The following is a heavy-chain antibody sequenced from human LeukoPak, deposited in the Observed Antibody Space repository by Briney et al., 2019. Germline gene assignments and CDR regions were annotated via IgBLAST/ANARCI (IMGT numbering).Heavy chain of an antibody. D-gene: IGHD3-3*01. J-gene: IGHJ6*03. CDR3: ARETNDFWSGYPVAYYYYMDV. Sequence: PSETLSLTCTVSGGSISSYYWSWIRQPPGKGLEWIGYIYYSGSTNYNPSLKSRVTISVDTSKNQFSLKLSSVTAADTAVYYCARETNDFWSGYPVAYYYYMDVWGKGTTVTVSS. CDR1: GGSISSYY. CDR2: IYYSGST. V-gene: IGHV4-59*12.